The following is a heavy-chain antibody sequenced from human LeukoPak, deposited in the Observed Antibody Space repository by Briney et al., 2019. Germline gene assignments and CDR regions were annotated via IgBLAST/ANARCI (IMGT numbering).Heavy chain of an antibody. V-gene: IGHV3-30-3*01. Sequence: GGSLRLPCAASGFTFSSYAMHWVRQAPGKGLEWVAVISYDGSNKYYADSVKGRFTISRDNSKNTLYLQMNSLRAEDTAVYYCAREVVAATFDYWGQGTLVTVSS. CDR1: GFTFSSYA. CDR2: ISYDGSNK. CDR3: AREVVAATFDY. J-gene: IGHJ4*02. D-gene: IGHD2-15*01.